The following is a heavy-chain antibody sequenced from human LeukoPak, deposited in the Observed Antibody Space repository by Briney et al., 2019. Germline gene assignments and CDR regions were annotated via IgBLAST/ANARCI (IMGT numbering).Heavy chain of an antibody. J-gene: IGHJ3*02. CDR2: IYYRGNT. CDR1: GGSINNYY. CDR3: TRDKLTTGAFDI. Sequence: SETLSLTCTVSGGSINNYYWSWIRQPPGKGLEWIGYIYYRGNTNYSPSLKSRVTISVDTSKNQFSLKLSSVTAADTAVYYCTRDKLTTGAFDIWGQGTLVSVSS. D-gene: IGHD1-1*01. V-gene: IGHV4-59*01.